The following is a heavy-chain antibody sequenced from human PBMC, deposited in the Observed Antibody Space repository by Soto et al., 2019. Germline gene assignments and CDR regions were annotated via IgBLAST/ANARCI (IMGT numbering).Heavy chain of an antibody. Sequence: GGSLRLSCAASGFTFSSYAMHWVRQAPGKGLEWVAVISYDGSNKYYADSVKGRFTISRDNSKNTLYLQMNSLRAEDTAVYYCARDSGYSYGSGVFDYWGQGTLVTVSS. CDR1: GFTFSSYA. CDR2: ISYDGSNK. V-gene: IGHV3-30-3*01. D-gene: IGHD5-18*01. CDR3: ARDSGYSYGSGVFDY. J-gene: IGHJ4*02.